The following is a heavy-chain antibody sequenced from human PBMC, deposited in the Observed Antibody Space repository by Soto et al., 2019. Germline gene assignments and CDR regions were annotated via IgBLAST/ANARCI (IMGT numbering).Heavy chain of an antibody. CDR3: AKATLVVVVIHEFDY. CDR1: GFTLNDYV. Sequence: GGSLRLSCAGSGFTLNDYVMTWVRQAPGKGLEWVSALSGGVGSTYYADSVKGRFTISRDNSKNTLYLQMNNVRAEDTAVYYCAKATLVVVVIHEFDYWGQGTLVTVSS. D-gene: IGHD3-22*01. CDR2: LSGGVGST. J-gene: IGHJ4*02. V-gene: IGHV3-23*01.